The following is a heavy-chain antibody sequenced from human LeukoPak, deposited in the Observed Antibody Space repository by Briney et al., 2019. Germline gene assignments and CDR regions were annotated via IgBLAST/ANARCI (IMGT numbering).Heavy chain of an antibody. V-gene: IGHV4-34*01. J-gene: IGHJ6*02. CDR1: GGSFSGYY. D-gene: IGHD6-19*01. CDR2: INHSGST. Sequence: SETPSLTCAVYGGSFSGYYWSWIRQPPGKGLEWTGEINHSGSTNYNPSLKSRVTISVDTSKNQFSLKLSSVTAADTAVYYCARWGRVADTYYYYYGMDVWGQGTTVTVSS. CDR3: ARWGRVADTYYYYYGMDV.